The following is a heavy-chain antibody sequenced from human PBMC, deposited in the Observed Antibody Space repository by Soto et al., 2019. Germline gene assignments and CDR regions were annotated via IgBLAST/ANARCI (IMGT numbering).Heavy chain of an antibody. Sequence: QITLRESGPTLVKPTQTLTLTCTFSGFSLTTRPVGVGWILQSPGKPLEWLAFSYWDDDNRYSPSLRSRLTLTKDTSKNQVVLTMTNVDPVDTATYFCAHRRPSGDWNGGFFDYWGQGTLVTVSS. J-gene: IGHJ4*02. CDR2: SYWDDDN. CDR3: AHRRPSGDWNGGFFDY. V-gene: IGHV2-5*02. CDR1: GFSLTTRPVG. D-gene: IGHD2-21*02.